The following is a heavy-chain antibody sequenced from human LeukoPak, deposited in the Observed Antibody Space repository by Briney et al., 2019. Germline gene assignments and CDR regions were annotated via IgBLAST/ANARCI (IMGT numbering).Heavy chain of an antibody. J-gene: IGHJ4*02. CDR2: ISSSSSYI. CDR1: GFTFSSYS. V-gene: IGHV3-21*01. Sequence: GGSLRLSCAASGFTFSSYSMNWVRQAPGKGLEWVSSISSSSSYIYYADSVKGRFTISRDNAKSSLCLQMNSLRAEDTAVYYCARADIVVVTAILDYWGQGTLVTVSS. D-gene: IGHD2-21*02. CDR3: ARADIVVVTAILDY.